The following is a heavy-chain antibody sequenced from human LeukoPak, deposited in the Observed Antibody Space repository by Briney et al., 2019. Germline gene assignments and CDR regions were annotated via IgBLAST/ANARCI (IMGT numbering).Heavy chain of an antibody. CDR2: ISYDGSNK. D-gene: IGHD3-16*01. CDR1: GFTFSSYA. CDR3: ARDWAFKGFDL. Sequence: PGGSLRLSCAASGFTFSSYAMHWVRQAPGKGLEWVAVISYDGSNKYYADSVKGRFTISRDNSKNTLYLQMNSLRAEDTAAYYCARDWAFKGFDLWGRGTLVTVSS. J-gene: IGHJ2*01. V-gene: IGHV3-30-3*01.